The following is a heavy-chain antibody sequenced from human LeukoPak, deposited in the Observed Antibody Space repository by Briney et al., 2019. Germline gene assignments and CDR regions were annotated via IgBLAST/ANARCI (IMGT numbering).Heavy chain of an antibody. CDR3: ARDLSYSSSWYPYY. V-gene: IGHV3-30*04. D-gene: IGHD6-13*01. Sequence: QSGRSLRLSCAASGFTFSSYAMHWVRQAPGKGLEWVAVISYDGSNKYYADSVKGRFTISRDNSKNTLYLQMNSLRAEDTAVYYCARDLSYSSSWYPYYWGQGTLVTVSS. J-gene: IGHJ4*02. CDR1: GFTFSSYA. CDR2: ISYDGSNK.